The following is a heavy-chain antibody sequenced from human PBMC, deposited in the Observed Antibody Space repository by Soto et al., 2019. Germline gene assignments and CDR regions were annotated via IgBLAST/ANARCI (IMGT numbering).Heavy chain of an antibody. V-gene: IGHV3-30-3*01. D-gene: IGHD2-15*01. CDR2: ISYDGNNK. J-gene: IGHJ6*02. CDR1: GFTFSSYA. CDR3: ARAGCDGGSCYTLVGLRYGMDV. Sequence: QVQLVESGGGVVQPGRSLRLSCAAFGFTFSSYAMYWVRQAPGKGLEWVAVISYDGNNKYYADSVKGRFTISRDNSKNTLYLQMNSLRAEDTAVYYCARAGCDGGSCYTLVGLRYGMDVWGQGTTVTVSS.